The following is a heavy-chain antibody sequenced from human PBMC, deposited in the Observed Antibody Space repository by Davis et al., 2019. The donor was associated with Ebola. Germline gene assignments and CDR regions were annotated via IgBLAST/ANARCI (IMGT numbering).Heavy chain of an antibody. V-gene: IGHV1-46*01. CDR3: ARDQWFGEPRGWFDP. CDR2: INPSGGST. CDR1: RNTFTTYY. D-gene: IGHD3-10*01. J-gene: IGHJ5*02. Sequence: AASVKVSCKASRNTFTTYYMHWVRQAPGQGLEWMGIINPSGGSTTYAQKFQGRVTMTEDTSTSTVYMELSGLRSEDTAVYYCARDQWFGEPRGWFDPWGQGTLVTVSS.